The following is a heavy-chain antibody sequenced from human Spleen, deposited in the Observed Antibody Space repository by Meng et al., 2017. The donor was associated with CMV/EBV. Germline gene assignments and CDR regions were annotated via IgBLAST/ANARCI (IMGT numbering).Heavy chain of an antibody. CDR3: ARLSVAGYYFYY. CDR1: GGSISSSSYY. D-gene: IGHD6-19*01. J-gene: IGHJ4*02. CDR2: IYYSGST. Sequence: GSLRLSCTVSGGSISSSSYYWGWIRQPPGKGLEWIGSIYYSGSTYYNPSLKSRVTISVDTSKNQFSLKLSSVTAADTAVYYCARLSVAGYYFYYWGQGTLVTVSS. V-gene: IGHV4-39*01.